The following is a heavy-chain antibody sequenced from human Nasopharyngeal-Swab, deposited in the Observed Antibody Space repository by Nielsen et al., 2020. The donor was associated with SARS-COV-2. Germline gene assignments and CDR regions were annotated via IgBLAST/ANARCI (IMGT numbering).Heavy chain of an antibody. D-gene: IGHD2-21*02. CDR2: IYSGGST. CDR3: ARESGVNCGGDCYGAFDI. CDR1: GFTFSNYW. Sequence: GGSLRLSCAASGFTFSNYWMSWVRQTPGKGLEWVSVIYSGGSTYYADSVKGRFTISRDNSKNTLHLQMNSLRAEDTAVYYCARESGVNCGGDCYGAFDIWGQGTMVTVSS. V-gene: IGHV3-66*01. J-gene: IGHJ3*02.